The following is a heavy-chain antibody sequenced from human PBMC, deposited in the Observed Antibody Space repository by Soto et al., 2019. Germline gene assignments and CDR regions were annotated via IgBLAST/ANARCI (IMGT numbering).Heavy chain of an antibody. CDR3: ARIRYYYDSSGYPRPLYFDY. V-gene: IGHV4-34*01. D-gene: IGHD3-22*01. CDR1: GGSFSGYY. J-gene: IGHJ4*02. Sequence: SETLSLTCAVFGGSFSGYYLGWIRPPPGEGLDWIGEINHSGSTNYNPSLKSRVTISVDTSKNQFSLKLSSVTAADTAVYYCARIRYYYDSSGYPRPLYFDYWGQGTLVTVSS. CDR2: INHSGST.